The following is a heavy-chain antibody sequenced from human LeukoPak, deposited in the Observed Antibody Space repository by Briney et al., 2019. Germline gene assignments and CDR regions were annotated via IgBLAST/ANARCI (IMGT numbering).Heavy chain of an antibody. J-gene: IGHJ4*02. D-gene: IGHD3-10*01. CDR2: IPYDGSNK. V-gene: IGHV3-30-3*01. Sequence: GGSLRLSCAASGFTFISYAMHWGRQDPRQGPERVDAIPYDGSNKYYADSVKGRFTISRDNSKNTLYLQMNSLRAEDTAVYYCARGSITMVRGGVDYWGQGTLVTVSS. CDR1: GFTFISYA. CDR3: ARGSITMVRGGVDY.